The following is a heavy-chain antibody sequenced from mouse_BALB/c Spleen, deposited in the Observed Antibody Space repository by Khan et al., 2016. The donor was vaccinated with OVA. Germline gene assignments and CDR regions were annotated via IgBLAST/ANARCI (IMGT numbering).Heavy chain of an antibody. CDR1: GYTFTEST. J-gene: IGHJ4*01. CDR3: AKDAGRY. V-gene: IGHV1-18*01. CDR2: INPQNGVT. D-gene: IGHD3-3*01. Sequence: EVQLQQSGPELVKPGASVKISCKTSGYTFTESTLHWVKQSHGKSLEWIGVINPQNGVTRYNQKFKGKATLTVDKSSSTAYMECRSLTSEDSAVFYCAKDAGRYWVQGTSVTVSS.